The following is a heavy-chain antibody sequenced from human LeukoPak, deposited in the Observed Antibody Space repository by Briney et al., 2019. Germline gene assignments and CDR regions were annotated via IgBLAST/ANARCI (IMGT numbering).Heavy chain of an antibody. CDR1: GFTFSSYG. CDR2: IRYDGSNK. Sequence: GGSLRLSCAASGFTFSSYGMHWVRQAPGKGLEWVAFIRYDGSNKYYADSVKGRFTISRDNSKNTLYLQMNSLRAEDTVVYYCAKARPGVTATDFDYWGQGTLVTVSS. V-gene: IGHV3-30*02. J-gene: IGHJ4*02. CDR3: AKARPGVTATDFDY. D-gene: IGHD2-21*02.